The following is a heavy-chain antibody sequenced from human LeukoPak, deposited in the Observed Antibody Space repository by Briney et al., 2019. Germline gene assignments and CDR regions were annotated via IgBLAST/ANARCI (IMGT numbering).Heavy chain of an antibody. Sequence: ASVKVSCKASGYTLSDYYHIHWVRQAPGQGLEWMGRIYPNSGGTKYAQKFQGRVTMTADMSIETVYMELSRLRSDDTALYWCARGRGGGYDNFDYWGQGTLVTVSS. CDR2: IYPNSGGT. V-gene: IGHV1-2*06. CDR3: ARGRGGGYDNFDY. D-gene: IGHD5-12*01. CDR1: GYTLSDYYH. J-gene: IGHJ4*02.